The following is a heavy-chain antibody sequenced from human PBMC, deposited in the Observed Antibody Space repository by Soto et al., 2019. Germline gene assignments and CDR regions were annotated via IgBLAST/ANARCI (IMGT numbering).Heavy chain of an antibody. V-gene: IGHV3-23*01. CDR1: GFTLSMSA. CDR3: AKDRGIIVKAGDAFDV. Sequence: EVQLMESGGGLVQPGGSLRLSCASSGFTLSMSALNWVRQAPGKGLEWVSYISDSGDRTYYADSVKGRFTSSRDRSKNTVSLQMDSLRAEDTAVYYCAKDRGIIVKAGDAFDVWGQGTKVTVSS. D-gene: IGHD3-16*02. CDR2: ISDSGDRT. J-gene: IGHJ3*01.